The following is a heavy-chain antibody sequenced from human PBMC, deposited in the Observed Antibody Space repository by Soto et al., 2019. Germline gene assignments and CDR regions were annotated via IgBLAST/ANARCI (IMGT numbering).Heavy chain of an antibody. V-gene: IGHV4-39*01. CDR1: GGSISSTDHY. CDR2: IYFAGST. D-gene: IGHD2-15*01. Sequence: PSETLSLTCTVSGGSISSTDHYWGWVRQPPGKGLEWLGSIYFAGSTFHNPALKSRATISVDTSRTQFSLRLTTVTASDTAVYYCARLVFHCLRGSCDDYSFYGLDVWGQGTTVTVSS. J-gene: IGHJ6*02. CDR3: ARLVFHCLRGSCDDYSFYGLDV.